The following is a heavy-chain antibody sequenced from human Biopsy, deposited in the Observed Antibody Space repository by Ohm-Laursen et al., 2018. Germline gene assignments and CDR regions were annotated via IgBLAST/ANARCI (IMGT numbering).Heavy chain of an antibody. CDR2: IIPLFGAP. CDR1: GAIFSNYA. Sequence: SSVKVSCNASGAIFSNYAITWVRQAPGQGLEWMGGIIPLFGAPNYAQKFQGRLTITADESKSTTYMELSSLTSEDTAVYYCARTGTYYHDSSLYYFYGLDLWGQGSTVTVFS. D-gene: IGHD3-22*01. J-gene: IGHJ6*02. CDR3: ARTGTYYHDSSLYYFYGLDL. V-gene: IGHV1-69*01.